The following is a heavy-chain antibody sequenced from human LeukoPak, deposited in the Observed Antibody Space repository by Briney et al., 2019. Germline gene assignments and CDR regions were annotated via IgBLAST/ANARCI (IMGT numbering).Heavy chain of an antibody. D-gene: IGHD3-3*01. CDR1: GGSFSGYY. CDR2: INHSGST. Sequence: PSETLSLTCAVYGGSFSGYYWSWIRQPPGKGLEWIGEINHSGSTNYNPSLKSRVTISVDTSKNQFSLKLSSVTAADTAVYYCAASPRDDFWSGYSSYYFDYWGQGTLVTVSS. J-gene: IGHJ4*02. V-gene: IGHV4-34*01. CDR3: AASPRDDFWSGYSSYYFDY.